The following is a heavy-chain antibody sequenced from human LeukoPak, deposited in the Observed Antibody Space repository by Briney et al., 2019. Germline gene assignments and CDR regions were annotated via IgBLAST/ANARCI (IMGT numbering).Heavy chain of an antibody. V-gene: IGHV1-69*05. Sequence: SVKVSCKASGGTFSSYAISWVRQAPGQGLEWMGGIIPIFGTANYAQKFQGRVTITTDESTSTAYMELSSLRSEDTAVYYCARDREYSSSWYYFDYWGQGTLVTVSS. D-gene: IGHD6-13*01. CDR1: GGTFSSYA. CDR3: ARDREYSSSWYYFDY. CDR2: IIPIFGTA. J-gene: IGHJ4*02.